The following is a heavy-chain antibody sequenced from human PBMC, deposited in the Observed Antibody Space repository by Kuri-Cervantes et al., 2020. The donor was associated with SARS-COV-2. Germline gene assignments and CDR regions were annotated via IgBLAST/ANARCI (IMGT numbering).Heavy chain of an antibody. J-gene: IGHJ6*02. V-gene: IGHV4-39*07. Sequence: GSLRLSCTVSGASISSSSYYWGWIRQSPGKGLEWIGEINHSGSTNYNPSLKSRVTISVDTSKNQFSLKLSSVTAADTAVYYCARGGRIAVAGILLPLYYYCMDVWGQGTTVTVSS. CDR1: GASISSSSYY. D-gene: IGHD6-19*01. CDR3: ARGGRIAVAGILLPLYYYCMDV. CDR2: INHSGST.